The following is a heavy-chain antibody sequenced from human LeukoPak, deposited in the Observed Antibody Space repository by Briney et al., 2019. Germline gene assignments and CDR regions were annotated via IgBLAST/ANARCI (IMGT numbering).Heavy chain of an antibody. CDR1: GYRFSDSY. CDR2: INPNSGGT. CDR3: ARSYCSGGSCYLNY. V-gene: IGHV1-2*04. J-gene: IGHJ4*02. D-gene: IGHD2-15*01. Sequence: ASVKVSCKASGYRFSDSYIHWVRQAPGHGFEWMGWINPNSGGTNYAQKFQGWVTMTRDTSISTAYMELSRLRSDDTAVYYCARSYCSGGSCYLNYWGQGTLVTVSS.